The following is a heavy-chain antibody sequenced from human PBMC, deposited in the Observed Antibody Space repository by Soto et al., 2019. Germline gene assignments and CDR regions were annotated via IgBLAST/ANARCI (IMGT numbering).Heavy chain of an antibody. V-gene: IGHV3-66*01. CDR2: IYTDDST. Sequence: SGGSLRLSCAASGFTVSGNYMSWVRQAPGKGLEWVSVIYTDDSTYYADSVKGRFTISRDNSKTTLYLQMNSLRAEDTAVYFCARAISEIYYSRRYGLDVWGQGTTVTVSS. CDR3: ARAISEIYYSRRYGLDV. CDR1: GFTVSGNY. J-gene: IGHJ6*02. D-gene: IGHD4-4*01.